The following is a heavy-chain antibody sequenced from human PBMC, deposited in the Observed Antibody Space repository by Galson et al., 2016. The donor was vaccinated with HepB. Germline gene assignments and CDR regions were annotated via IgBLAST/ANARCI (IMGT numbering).Heavy chain of an antibody. CDR2: ISWNSYII. J-gene: IGHJ3*01. CDR3: AKGDGSGNLGFSSVAFDF. V-gene: IGHV3-9*01. CDR1: GFSFAAYA. Sequence: SLRLSCAASGFSFAAYAMHWVRHAPGKGLEWVSGISWNSYIIGYADSVKGRFTISRDNAKNSLYMQMNSLRAEDTALYYCAKGDGSGNLGFSSVAFDFWGQGTMVTVSS. D-gene: IGHD3-22*01.